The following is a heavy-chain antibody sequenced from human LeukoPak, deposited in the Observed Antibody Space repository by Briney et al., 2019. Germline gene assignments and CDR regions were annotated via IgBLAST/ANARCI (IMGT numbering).Heavy chain of an antibody. Sequence: GGSLRLSCAASGFTFSSYAKHWVRQAPGKGLEYVSAISSNGGSTYYANSVKGRFTISRDNSKNTLYLQMGSLRAEDMAVYYCARSSSWYSYFDYWGQGTLVTVSS. CDR1: GFTFSSYA. CDR3: ARSSSWYSYFDY. J-gene: IGHJ4*02. V-gene: IGHV3-64*01. CDR2: ISSNGGST. D-gene: IGHD6-13*01.